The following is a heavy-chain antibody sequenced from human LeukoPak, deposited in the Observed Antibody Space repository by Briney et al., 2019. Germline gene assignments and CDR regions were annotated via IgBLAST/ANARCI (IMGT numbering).Heavy chain of an antibody. CDR3: ARDSSGYDSGWYFDL. CDR2: IYYSGST. Sequence: PSETLSLTCTVSGGSISSSSHYWGWIRQPPGKGLEWIGSIYYSGSTYYNPSLKSRVTISVDTSKNQFSLKLSSVTAADTAVYYCARDSSGYDSGWYFDLWGRGTLVTVSS. CDR1: GGSISSSSHY. V-gene: IGHV4-39*02. J-gene: IGHJ2*01. D-gene: IGHD5-12*01.